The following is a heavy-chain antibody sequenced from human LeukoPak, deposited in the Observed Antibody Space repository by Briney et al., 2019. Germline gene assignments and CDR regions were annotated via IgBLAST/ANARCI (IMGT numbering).Heavy chain of an antibody. V-gene: IGHV3-23*01. J-gene: IGHJ4*02. Sequence: GGSLRLSCAAPGFTFSSYAMSWVRQAPGKGLEWVSAISGSGGSTYYADSVKGRFTISRDNSKNTLYLQMNSLRAEDTAVYYCAKGNTMVRGVIDYWGQGTLVTVSS. CDR3: AKGNTMVRGVIDY. D-gene: IGHD3-10*01. CDR1: GFTFSSYA. CDR2: ISGSGGST.